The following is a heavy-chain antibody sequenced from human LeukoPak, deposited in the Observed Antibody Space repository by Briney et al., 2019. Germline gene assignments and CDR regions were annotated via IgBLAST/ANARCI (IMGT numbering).Heavy chain of an antibody. CDR2: ISYDGSNK. CDR3: AREDCSSTSCLTFDY. Sequence: GRSLRPSCAASGFTFSSYAMHWVRQAPGKGLEWVAVISYDGSNKYYADSVKGRFTISRDNSKNTLYLQMNSLRAEDTAVYYCAREDCSSTSCLTFDYWGQGTLVTVSS. V-gene: IGHV3-30-3*01. D-gene: IGHD2-2*01. J-gene: IGHJ4*02. CDR1: GFTFSSYA.